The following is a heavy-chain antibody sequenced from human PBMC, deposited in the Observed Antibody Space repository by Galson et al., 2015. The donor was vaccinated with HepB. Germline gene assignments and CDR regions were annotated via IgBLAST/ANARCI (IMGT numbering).Heavy chain of an antibody. CDR1: GGTFSSYA. D-gene: IGHD2-2*01. V-gene: IGHV1-69*13. J-gene: IGHJ5*01. CDR3: AREYCSSTSCFNWFDP. CDR2: IIPIFGTA. Sequence: VKVSCKASGGTFSSYAISWVRQAPGQGLEWMGGIIPIFGTANYAQKFQGRVTITADESTSTAYMELSSLRSEDMAVYYCAREYCSSTSCFNWFDPWGQGTLVTVSS.